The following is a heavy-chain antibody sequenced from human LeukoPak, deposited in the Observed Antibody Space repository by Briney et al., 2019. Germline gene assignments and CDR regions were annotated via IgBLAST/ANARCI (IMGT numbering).Heavy chain of an antibody. Sequence: GGSLRLSCAASGFTVSSNYMSWVRQAPGKELEWVSVIYSGGSTYYADSVKGRFTISRDNSKNTLYLQMNSLRAEDTAVYYCARWGPADAFDIWGQGTMVTVSS. CDR3: ARWGPADAFDI. D-gene: IGHD3-16*01. CDR1: GFTVSSNY. V-gene: IGHV3-53*01. J-gene: IGHJ3*02. CDR2: IYSGGST.